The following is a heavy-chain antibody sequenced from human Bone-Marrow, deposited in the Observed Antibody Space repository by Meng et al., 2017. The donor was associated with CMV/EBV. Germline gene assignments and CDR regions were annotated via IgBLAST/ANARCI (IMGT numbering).Heavy chain of an antibody. CDR2: ISAYNGNT. J-gene: IGHJ5*02. D-gene: IGHD2-2*01. Sequence: ASVKVSCKASGGTFSSYAISWVRQAPGQGLEWMGWISAYNGNTNYAQKLQGRVTMTTDTSTSTAYMELRSLRSDDTAVYYCARDRGGYQPRRTWFDPWGQGTLVTVSS. V-gene: IGHV1-18*01. CDR1: GGTFSSYA. CDR3: ARDRGGYQPRRTWFDP.